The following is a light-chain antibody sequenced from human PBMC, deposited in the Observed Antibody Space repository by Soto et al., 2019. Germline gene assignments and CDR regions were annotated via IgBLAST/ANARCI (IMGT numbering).Light chain of an antibody. CDR2: GAS. V-gene: IGKV3-20*01. J-gene: IGKJ1*01. Sequence: IVLTPSPGILSFSPLYRSTLCMGASQSVGGNVAWYQQIPGQPPKLLIFGASSRATGIADKFSGSGSGTDFTLTISRLEPEDFAVYYCQQYGGSPRTFGQGTKVDTK. CDR3: QQYGGSPRT. CDR1: QSVGGN.